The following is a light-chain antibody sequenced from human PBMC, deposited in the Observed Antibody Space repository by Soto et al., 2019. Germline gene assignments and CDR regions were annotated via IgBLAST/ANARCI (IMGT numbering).Light chain of an antibody. J-gene: IGKJ1*01. CDR2: GAT. V-gene: IGKV3-15*01. CDR1: QSISSS. CDR3: QQYNNWPRT. Sequence: EIVLTQSPGILSLSPGERASLSCGASQSISSSLAWYQQKPGQAPRLLIHGATTRATGIPARFSGSGSGTEFTLTISSLQSEDFAVYYCQQYNNWPRTFGQGTKVDIK.